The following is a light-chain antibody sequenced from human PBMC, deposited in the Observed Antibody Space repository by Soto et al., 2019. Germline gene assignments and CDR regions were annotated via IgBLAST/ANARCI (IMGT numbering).Light chain of an antibody. J-gene: IGLJ1*01. CDR1: SSDVGGYNY. Sequence: QSVLTQPRSASGSPGQSITISCTGTSSDVGGYNYVSWYQQHPAKAPKLIIFDVSKRPSGVPNRFSGSKSGNTASLTISGLRAEDEADYYCQSYDRSLSGSFFGTGTKLTVL. V-gene: IGLV2-11*01. CDR3: QSYDRSLSGSF. CDR2: DVS.